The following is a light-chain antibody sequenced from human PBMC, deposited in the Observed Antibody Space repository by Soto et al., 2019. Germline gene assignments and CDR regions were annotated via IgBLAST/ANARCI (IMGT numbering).Light chain of an antibody. CDR3: SSYRSSSTLGV. Sequence: QSALTQPASVSGSPGHSITISCTGTSSDVGGFNFVSWYQQHPGKAPQLIIYDVSNRPSGVSNRFSGSKSGNTASLTISGLQAEDEADYYCSSYRSSSTLGVFGTGTKVTVL. CDR2: DVS. V-gene: IGLV2-14*01. J-gene: IGLJ1*01. CDR1: SSDVGGFNF.